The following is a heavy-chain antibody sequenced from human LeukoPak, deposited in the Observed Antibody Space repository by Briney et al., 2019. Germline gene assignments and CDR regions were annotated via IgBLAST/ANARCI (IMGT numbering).Heavy chain of an antibody. CDR1: GFTFSSYW. J-gene: IGHJ4*02. V-gene: IGHV3-7*01. Sequence: GGSLRLSCAASGFTFSSYWMSWVRQAPGKGLEWVANIKQDGSEKYYVDSVKGRFTISRDNAKNSLYLQMNSLRAEDTAVYYCARAGVGYSSGWYEVDYWGQGTLVTVSS. CDR3: ARAGVGYSSGWYEVDY. CDR2: IKQDGSEK. D-gene: IGHD6-19*01.